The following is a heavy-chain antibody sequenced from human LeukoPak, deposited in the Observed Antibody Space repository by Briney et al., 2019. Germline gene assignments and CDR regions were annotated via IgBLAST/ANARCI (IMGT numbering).Heavy chain of an antibody. CDR2: IYYSGST. V-gene: IGHV4-30-4*08. CDR3: ARAKYYDDSSGYHDAFDI. D-gene: IGHD3-22*01. J-gene: IGHJ3*02. Sequence: PSETLSLTCTVSGGSISSGDYSWSWIRQPPGQGLVWIGYIYYSGSTYYNPSLKSRVTISVDTSKNQFSLKLSSVTAADTVVYYCARAKYYDDSSGYHDAFDIWGHGTMFTVSS. CDR1: GGSISSGDYS.